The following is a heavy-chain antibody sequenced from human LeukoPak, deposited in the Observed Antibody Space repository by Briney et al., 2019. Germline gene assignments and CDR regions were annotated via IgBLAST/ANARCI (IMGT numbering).Heavy chain of an antibody. Sequence: ASVKVSCKASGYSLTTYYMHWVRQAPGQGLEWMAIINPSGGSTNYAQKFQGRVTMTRDTPTNTVYMEMSSLRIEDTAVYYCARGSRVGATKSVWFDPWGQGTLVTVSS. D-gene: IGHD1-26*01. CDR1: GYSLTTYY. V-gene: IGHV1-46*01. CDR3: ARGSRVGATKSVWFDP. CDR2: INPSGGST. J-gene: IGHJ5*02.